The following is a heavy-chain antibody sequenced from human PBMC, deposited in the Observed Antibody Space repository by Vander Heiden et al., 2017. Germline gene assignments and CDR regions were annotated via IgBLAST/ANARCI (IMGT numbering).Heavy chain of an antibody. CDR2: IYYSGST. CDR1: GGSISSGDYY. V-gene: IGHV4-30-4*01. CDR3: ARGHYDFWSGPQYYFDY. D-gene: IGHD3-3*01. Sequence: QVQLQESGPGLVKPSQTLSLTCTVSGGSISSGDYYWSWIRQPPGKGLEWIGYIYYSGSTYYNPSLKSRVTISVDTSKNQFSLKLSSVTAADTAVYYCARGHYDFWSGPQYYFDYWGQGTLVTVSS. J-gene: IGHJ4*02.